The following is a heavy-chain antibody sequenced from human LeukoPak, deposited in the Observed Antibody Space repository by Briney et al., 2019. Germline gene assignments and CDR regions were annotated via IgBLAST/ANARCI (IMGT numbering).Heavy chain of an antibody. CDR2: IWYDGSNK. V-gene: IGHV3-33*06. CDR1: GFTFSRYG. J-gene: IGHJ4*02. Sequence: GGSLRLSCAASGFTFSRYGMHWVRQAPGKGLEWVAVIWYDGSNKYYADSVKGRLTISRDNSKNTVYLQMNSLRAEDTAVYYCAKGSLLLWFGELIDYWGQGTLVTVSS. CDR3: AKGSLLLWFGELIDY. D-gene: IGHD3-10*01.